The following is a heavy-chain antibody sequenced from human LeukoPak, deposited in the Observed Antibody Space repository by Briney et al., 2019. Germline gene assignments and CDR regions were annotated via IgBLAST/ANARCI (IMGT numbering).Heavy chain of an antibody. Sequence: ASVKVSCKASGYTFTSYYIHWVRQAPGQGLEWMGVINPSGGSTSLAQKFQARLTMTRDTPTSTVYMELSGLSSEDAAVYYCAREIVVVPSAMGFDPWGQGTLVTVSS. CDR3: AREIVVVPSAMGFDP. CDR2: INPSGGST. D-gene: IGHD2-2*01. CDR1: GYTFTSYY. J-gene: IGHJ5*02. V-gene: IGHV1-46*01.